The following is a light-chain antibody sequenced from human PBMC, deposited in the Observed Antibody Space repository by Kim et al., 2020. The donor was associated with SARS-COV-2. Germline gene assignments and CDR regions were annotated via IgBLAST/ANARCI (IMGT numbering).Light chain of an antibody. CDR1: QSVSSY. CDR3: QQYNNWPYT. J-gene: IGKJ2*01. V-gene: IGKV3-15*01. Sequence: SASAGERATIPCRASQSVSSYLDWYQQKPGQAPRLLIYGASTRATGIPARFSGSGSGTEFTLTISSLQSEDFAVYYCQQYNNWPYTFGQGTKLEI. CDR2: GAS.